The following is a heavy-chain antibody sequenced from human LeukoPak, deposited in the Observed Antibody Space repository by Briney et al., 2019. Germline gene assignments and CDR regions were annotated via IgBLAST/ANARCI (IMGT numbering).Heavy chain of an antibody. CDR1: GFSFSSYE. CDR2: ISSSGSTI. CDR3: ARDPGGGSYHLYDPGMDV. J-gene: IGHJ6*02. D-gene: IGHD1-26*01. V-gene: IGHV3-48*03. Sequence: PGGSLRLSCAASGFSFSSYEMNWVRQAPGKGLDWVSYISSSGSTIYYADSVKGRFTISRDNAKNSLFLQMNSLRAEDTAVYYCARDPGGGSYHLYDPGMDVWGQGTTVTVSS.